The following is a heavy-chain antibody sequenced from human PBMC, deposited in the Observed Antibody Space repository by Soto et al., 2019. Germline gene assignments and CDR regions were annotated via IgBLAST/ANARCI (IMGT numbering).Heavy chain of an antibody. CDR3: ARGLRGYHAYYYYMDV. D-gene: IGHD5-12*01. J-gene: IGHJ6*03. V-gene: IGHV3-48*01. CDR1: GFTFSSYS. CDR2: ISSSSSTI. Sequence: GGSLRLSCAASGFTFSSYSMNWVRQAPGKGLEWVSYISSSSSTIYYADSVKGRFTISRDNAKNSLYLQMNSLRAEDTAVYYCARGLRGYHAYYYYMDVWGKGTTVTVSS.